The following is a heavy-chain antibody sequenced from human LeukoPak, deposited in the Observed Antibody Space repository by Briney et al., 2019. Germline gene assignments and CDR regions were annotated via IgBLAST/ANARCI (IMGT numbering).Heavy chain of an antibody. CDR3: ARDAREVLLWFGEFFP. Sequence: ASVKVSCKASGYTFTSYGITWVRQAPGQGLEWMGWSSTYNGNTHYAQRLQGRVTLTTDTSTSTAYMELRSLRSDDTAVYYCARDAREVLLWFGEFFPWGQGTLVTVSS. V-gene: IGHV1-18*01. CDR1: GYTFTSYG. CDR2: SSTYNGNT. D-gene: IGHD3-10*01. J-gene: IGHJ5*02.